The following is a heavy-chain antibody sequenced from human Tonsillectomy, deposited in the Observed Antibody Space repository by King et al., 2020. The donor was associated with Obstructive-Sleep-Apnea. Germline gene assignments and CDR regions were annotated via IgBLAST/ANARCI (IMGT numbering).Heavy chain of an antibody. Sequence: VQLVESGGGVVQPGRSLRLSCAASGFTFSSYAMHWVRQAPGKGLEWVAVISYDGSNKYYADSVKGRFTISRDNSKNTLYPQMNSLRAEDTAVYYCARDKSPTYYYDSSGYYLDYWGQGTLVTVSS. V-gene: IGHV3-30*04. CDR2: ISYDGSNK. D-gene: IGHD3-22*01. J-gene: IGHJ4*02. CDR3: ARDKSPTYYYDSSGYYLDY. CDR1: GFTFSSYA.